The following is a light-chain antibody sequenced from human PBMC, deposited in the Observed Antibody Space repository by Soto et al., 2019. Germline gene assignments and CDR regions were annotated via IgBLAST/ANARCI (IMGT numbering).Light chain of an antibody. J-gene: IGKJ4*01. Sequence: EIVLTQSPATLSLSPGERATLSCRASQSVSSYLAWYQQKPGRAPRLLIYDASNRATGIPARFSGSGSGTDFTLTISSLEPEDSAVYYCHQRSNWLTFGGGTKVEIK. CDR1: QSVSSY. CDR2: DAS. CDR3: HQRSNWLT. V-gene: IGKV3-11*01.